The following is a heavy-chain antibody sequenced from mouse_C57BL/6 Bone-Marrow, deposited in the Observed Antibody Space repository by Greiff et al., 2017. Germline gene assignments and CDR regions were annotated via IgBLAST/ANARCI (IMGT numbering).Heavy chain of an antibody. V-gene: IGHV5-4*03. Sequence: EVKLMESGGGLVKPGGSLKLSCAASGSTFSSYAMSWVRQTPEKRLEWVATISDGASYTYYPDNVQGRFTISRDNAKNNLSLQMSHLTSEDTAMYYCASEVVASSFAYWGQGTLVTVSA. CDR1: GSTFSSYA. D-gene: IGHD1-3*01. CDR2: ISDGASYT. CDR3: ASEVVASSFAY. J-gene: IGHJ3*01.